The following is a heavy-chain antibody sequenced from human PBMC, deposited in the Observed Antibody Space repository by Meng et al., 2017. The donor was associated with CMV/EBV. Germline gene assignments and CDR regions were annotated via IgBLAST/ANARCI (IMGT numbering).Heavy chain of an antibody. CDR1: GVSISSTSHY. CDR2: IYYSGTT. V-gene: IGHV4-31*03. Sequence: CSVSGVSISSTSHYWCWFRQHPGKGLEWIGYIYYSGTTYYSPSLKSRVTISIDTSKNQFSLKLSSVTAADTAVYYCGRLMGATTADFWGQGTLVTVSS. J-gene: IGHJ4*02. D-gene: IGHD1-26*01. CDR3: GRLMGATTADF.